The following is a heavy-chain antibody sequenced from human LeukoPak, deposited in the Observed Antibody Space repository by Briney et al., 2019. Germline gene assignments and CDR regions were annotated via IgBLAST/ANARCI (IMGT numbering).Heavy chain of an antibody. Sequence: ASVKVSCKASGYTFTSYAMNWVRQAPGQGLEWMGWINTNTGNPTYAQGFTGRFVFSLDTSVSTAYLQISSLKAEDTAVYYCARGGEQQLVRGNWFDPWGQGTLVTVSS. CDR2: INTNTGNP. J-gene: IGHJ5*02. CDR3: ARGGEQQLVRGNWFDP. V-gene: IGHV7-4-1*02. D-gene: IGHD6-13*01. CDR1: GYTFTSYA.